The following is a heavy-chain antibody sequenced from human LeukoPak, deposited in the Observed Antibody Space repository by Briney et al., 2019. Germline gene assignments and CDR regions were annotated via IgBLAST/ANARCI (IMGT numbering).Heavy chain of an antibody. CDR1: GYSFTSYW. CDR2: IDPGDSHT. V-gene: IGHV5-10-1*01. J-gene: IGHJ4*02. CDR3: GTICSYAVDH. D-gene: IGHD3-16*01. Sequence: GESLRISCEGSGYSFTSYWISWVRQMPGKGLEWMGKIDPGDSHTTYSPSFLGHVTISVDKSINTAYLQWSSLNASDTATYYCGTICSYAVDHWGQGTLVIVSS.